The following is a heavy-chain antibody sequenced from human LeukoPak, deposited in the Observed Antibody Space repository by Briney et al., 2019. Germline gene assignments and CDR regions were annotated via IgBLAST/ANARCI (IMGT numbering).Heavy chain of an antibody. J-gene: IGHJ6*03. CDR3: ARLLGHTLTTVTRGRYYYYYMDV. CDR1: GGSISSYY. V-gene: IGHV4-4*07. CDR2: IYTSGST. Sequence: PSETLSLTCTVSGGSISSYYWSWIRQPAGKGLEWIGRIYTSGSTNYNPSLKSRVTMSVDTSKNQFSLKLSSVTAADTAVYYCARLLGHTLTTVTRGRYYYYYMDVWGKGTTVTVSS. D-gene: IGHD4-11*01.